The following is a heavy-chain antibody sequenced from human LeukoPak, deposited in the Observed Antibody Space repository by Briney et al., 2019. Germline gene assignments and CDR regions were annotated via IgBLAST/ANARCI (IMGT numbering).Heavy chain of an antibody. CDR2: IIPIFGTA. Sequence: SVKVSCKASGGTFSSYAISWVRQAPGQGLEWMGGIIPIFGTANYAQKFQGRVTMTRDMSTSTVYMELSSLRSEDTAVYYCARVGSGYSYGPFDYWGQGTLVTVSS. J-gene: IGHJ4*02. D-gene: IGHD5-18*01. CDR3: ARVGSGYSYGPFDY. V-gene: IGHV1-69*05. CDR1: GGTFSSYA.